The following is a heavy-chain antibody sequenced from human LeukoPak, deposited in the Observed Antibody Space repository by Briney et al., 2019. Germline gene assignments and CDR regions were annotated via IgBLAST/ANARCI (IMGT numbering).Heavy chain of an antibody. CDR2: IWYDGSNK. V-gene: IGHV3-33*06. J-gene: IGHJ5*02. D-gene: IGHD4-17*01. CDR3: AKDDYGPTFDP. CDR1: GFTFSTYG. Sequence: GGSLRLSCVVSGFTFSTYGMHWVRQAPGKGLEWVAVIWYDGSNKYYADSVKGRFTISRDNSKNTLYVQMNSLRAEDTAVYYCAKDDYGPTFDPWGQGTLVTVSS.